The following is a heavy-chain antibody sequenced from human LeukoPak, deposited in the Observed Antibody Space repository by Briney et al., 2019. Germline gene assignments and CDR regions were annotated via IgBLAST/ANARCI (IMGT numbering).Heavy chain of an antibody. D-gene: IGHD4-17*01. J-gene: IGHJ4*02. V-gene: IGHV1-2*02. Sequence: GASVKVSCKASGYTFTDYYIHWVQQAPGQGLEWMGWINPSSGGTNYAQKFQGRVTMTRDTSISTAYMEVSSLRSDDAAVYYCARTVTTRNGYWGQGTLVTVSS. CDR1: GYTFTDYY. CDR2: INPSSGGT. CDR3: ARTVTTRNGY.